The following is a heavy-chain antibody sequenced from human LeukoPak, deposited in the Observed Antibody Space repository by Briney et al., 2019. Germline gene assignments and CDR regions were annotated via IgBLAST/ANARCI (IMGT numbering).Heavy chain of an antibody. D-gene: IGHD2-21*02. V-gene: IGHV1-46*01. CDR3: ARSYCGGDCYQYYFDY. Sequence: ASVKVSCKASGYTFTSYYMHWVRQDPGQGLEWMGIINPNGGSTSYAQKFQGRVTVTRDTSTSTVYMELSSLRSEDTAVYYCARSYCGGDCYQYYFDYWGQGTLVTVSS. CDR2: INPNGGST. CDR1: GYTFTSYY. J-gene: IGHJ4*02.